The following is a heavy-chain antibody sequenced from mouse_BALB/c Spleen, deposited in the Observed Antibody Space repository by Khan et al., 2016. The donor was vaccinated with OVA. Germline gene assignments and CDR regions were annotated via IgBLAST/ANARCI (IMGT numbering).Heavy chain of an antibody. D-gene: IGHD1-1*01. V-gene: IGHV1S127*01. J-gene: IGHJ3*01. CDR3: ARGCYGSPFAY. CDR2: IDPSKSET. CDR1: GYTFTSFW. Sequence: VQLQESGPELVRPGASVKMSCKASGYTFTSFWIHWVKQRPGQGLEWIGMIDPSKSETRLNQKFKDKATLNVDKSSNTAYMKLSRLTSEDSAVYYCARGCYGSPFAYWGQGTLVTVSA.